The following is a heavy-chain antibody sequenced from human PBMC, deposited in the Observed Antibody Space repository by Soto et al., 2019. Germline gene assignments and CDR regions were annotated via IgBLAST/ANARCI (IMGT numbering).Heavy chain of an antibody. Sequence: QVQLQESGPGLVKPSQTLSLTCTVSGGSISSGGYYWSWIRQHPGKGLEWIGYIYYSGSTYYNPSLKSGVTISVDTSKNQFSLKLSSVTAADTAVYYCARDSVIVVVPAAMWGAFDIWGQGTMVTVSS. CDR3: ARDSVIVVVPAAMWGAFDI. CDR2: IYYSGST. J-gene: IGHJ3*02. V-gene: IGHV4-31*03. D-gene: IGHD2-2*01. CDR1: GGSISSGGYY.